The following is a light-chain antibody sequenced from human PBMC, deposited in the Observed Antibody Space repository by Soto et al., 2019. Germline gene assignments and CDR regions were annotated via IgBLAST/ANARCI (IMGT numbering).Light chain of an antibody. V-gene: IGKV3-20*01. Sequence: EIVLTQSPGTLSLSPGEGATHSCRASQTVNSRYLAWYQQKPGQAPRLLIYGASSRATGIPDRFSGSGSGTDFTLSIRRLEPEDFAMYYCQQYGNSLWTFGQGTKVEI. CDR1: QTVNSRY. CDR2: GAS. J-gene: IGKJ1*01. CDR3: QQYGNSLWT.